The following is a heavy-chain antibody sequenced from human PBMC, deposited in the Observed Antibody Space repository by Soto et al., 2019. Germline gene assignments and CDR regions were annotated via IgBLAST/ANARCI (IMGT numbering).Heavy chain of an antibody. D-gene: IGHD1-26*01. V-gene: IGHV3-7*01. CDR3: TKMRVWDRYFDL. CDR2: IKQDGSEK. J-gene: IGHJ2*01. Sequence: EVQLVESGGALVQPGGSLRLSCVVSGFTFSSYWMTWVRQAPGKGLEWGANIKQDGSEKYYVDSVKGRFTISRDNAKNSVYLQMNSLRAEETAVDYCTKMRVWDRYFDLWGRGTLVTVSS. CDR1: GFTFSSYW.